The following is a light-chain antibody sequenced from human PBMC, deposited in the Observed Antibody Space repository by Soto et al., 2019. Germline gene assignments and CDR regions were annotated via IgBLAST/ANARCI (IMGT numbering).Light chain of an antibody. CDR1: SSYFGGHSY. CDR2: DFT. J-gene: IGLJ2*01. Sequence: QSARPQPRSVSGSPGQSVAISCTGTSSYFGGHSYVSWYQHHPGKAPKLMIYDFTKRPSGVPDRLSGSKSGNTASLTISGLQAEDEADYYCCSYAGSYVVFGGGTKLTVL. CDR3: CSYAGSYVV. V-gene: IGLV2-11*01.